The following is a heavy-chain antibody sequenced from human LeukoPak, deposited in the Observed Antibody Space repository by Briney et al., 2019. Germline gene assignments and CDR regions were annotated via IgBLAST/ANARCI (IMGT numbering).Heavy chain of an antibody. V-gene: IGHV3-53*04. CDR3: ARANGDYGYYYYGMDV. Sequence: GGSLRLSCAASGFTVSGNYMTWVRQAPGKGLEWVSVIYSGGTTYYADSVKGRFTISRHNSNNTLYLQMNSLRPEDTAVYYCARANGDYGYYYYGMDVWGQGTTVTASS. D-gene: IGHD4-17*01. CDR2: IYSGGTT. CDR1: GFTVSGNY. J-gene: IGHJ6*02.